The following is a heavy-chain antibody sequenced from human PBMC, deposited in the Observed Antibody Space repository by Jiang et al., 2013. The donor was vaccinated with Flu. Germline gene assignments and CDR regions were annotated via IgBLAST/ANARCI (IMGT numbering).Heavy chain of an antibody. V-gene: IGHV6-1*01. CDR1: GDSVSSNSAV. CDR3: ARGTYCFDP. CDR2: TYYRSKWYT. J-gene: IGHJ5*02. Sequence: SQTLSLTCAISGDSVSSNSAVWNWIRQSPSRGLEWLGRTYYRSKWYTDYAVSVRGRITINPDTSKNRFSLQLNSVTPEDTAVYYCARGTYCFDPWGQGTLVTVSS.